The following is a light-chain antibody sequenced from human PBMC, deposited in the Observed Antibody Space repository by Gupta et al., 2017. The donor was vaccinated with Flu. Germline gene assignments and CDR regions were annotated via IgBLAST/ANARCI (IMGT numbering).Light chain of an antibody. CDR2: DDR. Sequence: GQTATITCGGDNIGMKSVHWYQQRQGPAPLLVVDDDRHRPSGIPERFACSNSGTTATPTLSRLEAGDEADDDCHVWASSSDHGVFGGGTKLTVL. CDR3: HVWASSSDHGV. V-gene: IGLV3-21*02. CDR1: NIGMKS. J-gene: IGLJ3*02.